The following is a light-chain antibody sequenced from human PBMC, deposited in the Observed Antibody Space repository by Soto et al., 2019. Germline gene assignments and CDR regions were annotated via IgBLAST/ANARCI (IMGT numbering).Light chain of an antibody. V-gene: IGLV1-47*01. J-gene: IGLJ3*02. CDR2: TNN. CDR3: AAWDDSLSGSWV. CDR1: SSNIGSNY. Sequence: QSVLNQPPSASGTPGQRVTISCSGSSSNIGSNYVYWYQQLPGTAPKLLIYTNNQRPSGVPDRFSGSKSGTSASMAISGLRSEDEAEYYCAAWDDSLSGSWVFGGGTKLTVL.